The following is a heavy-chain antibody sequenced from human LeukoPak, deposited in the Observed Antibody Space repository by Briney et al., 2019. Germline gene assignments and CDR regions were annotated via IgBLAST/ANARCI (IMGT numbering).Heavy chain of an antibody. CDR1: GFTFSSYG. D-gene: IGHD6-19*01. CDR2: ISYDGSNE. V-gene: IGHV3-30*18. Sequence: GGSLRLSCAASGFTFSSYGMHWLRQAPAKGLEWVAFISYDGSNEYCADSLKGRFTISRDNFKNTLYLQMNSLKAEDTAVYYCAKDSGWYSSGWLDYWGQGTLVTVSS. J-gene: IGHJ4*02. CDR3: AKDSGWYSSGWLDY.